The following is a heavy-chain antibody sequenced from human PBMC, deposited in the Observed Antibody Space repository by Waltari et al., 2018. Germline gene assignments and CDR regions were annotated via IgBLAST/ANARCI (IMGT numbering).Heavy chain of an antibody. CDR1: GYTFTGYY. CDR3: AREDPGITMVRGVIRYYYGMDV. D-gene: IGHD3-10*01. CDR2: INPNSGGT. V-gene: IGHV1-2*04. Sequence: QVQLVQSGAEVKKPGASVKVSCKASGYTFTGYYMHWVRPAPGQGLEWMGWINPNSGGTNYAQKFQGWVTMTRDTSISTAYMELSRLRSDDTAVYYCAREDPGITMVRGVIRYYYGMDVWGQGTTVTVSS. J-gene: IGHJ6*02.